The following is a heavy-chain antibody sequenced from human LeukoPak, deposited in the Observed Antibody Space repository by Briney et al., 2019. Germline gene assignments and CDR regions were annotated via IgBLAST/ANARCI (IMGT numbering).Heavy chain of an antibody. CDR1: GGSFSNFV. V-gene: IGHV1-69*05. J-gene: IGHJ4*02. D-gene: IGHD4-17*01. Sequence: ASVKVSCKASGGSFSNFVITWVRQAPGQGLEWMGGIIPIFGTANYAQKFQGRVTITTDESTSTAYMELSSLRSEDTAVYYCARHGTASVYGDSIDYWGQGTLVTVSS. CDR2: IIPIFGTA. CDR3: ARHGTASVYGDSIDY.